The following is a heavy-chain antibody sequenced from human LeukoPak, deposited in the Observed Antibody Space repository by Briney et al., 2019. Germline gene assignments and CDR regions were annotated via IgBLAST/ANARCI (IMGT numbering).Heavy chain of an antibody. CDR1: GFTFSSYS. CDR3: ARDFRYDFNY. J-gene: IGHJ4*02. CDR2: ISSSSSNI. D-gene: IGHD5-12*01. Sequence: GGSLRLSCAASGFTFSSYSMNWVRQAPGKGLEWVSYISSSSSNIYYADSVKGRFTISRDNAKNSLHLQMNSLRDEDTAVYYCARDFRYDFNYWGQGTLVTVSS. V-gene: IGHV3-48*02.